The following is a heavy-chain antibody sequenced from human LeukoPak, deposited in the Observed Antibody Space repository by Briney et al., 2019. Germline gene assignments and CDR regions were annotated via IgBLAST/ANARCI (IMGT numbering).Heavy chain of an antibody. CDR3: AKGATTIFGVNWFDP. J-gene: IGHJ5*02. Sequence: PGGSLRLSCAASGFTFSSYGMHWVRQAPGKGLERVAVISYDGSNKYYADSVKGRFTISRDNSKNTLYLQMNSLRAEDTAVYYCAKGATTIFGVNWFDPWGQGTLVTVSS. CDR2: ISYDGSNK. V-gene: IGHV3-30*18. CDR1: GFTFSSYG. D-gene: IGHD3-3*01.